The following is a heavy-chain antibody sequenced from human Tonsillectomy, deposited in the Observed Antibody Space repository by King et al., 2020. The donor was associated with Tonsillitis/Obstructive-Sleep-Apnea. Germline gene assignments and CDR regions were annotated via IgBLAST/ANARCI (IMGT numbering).Heavy chain of an antibody. CDR2: INHSGST. D-gene: IGHD2-2*02. J-gene: IGHJ6*03. CDR3: ARGIPHTDYYYYYYMDV. V-gene: IGHV4-34*01. Sequence: VQLPQWGAGLLKPSATLSLTCDVYGGSFSGYYWNWIRQPPGKGLEWIGEINHSGSTNYNPSLKSRVTISVDTSKNQFSLKLNSVTAADTAVYYCARGIPHTDYYYYYYMDVWGKGTTVTVSS. CDR1: GGSFSGYY.